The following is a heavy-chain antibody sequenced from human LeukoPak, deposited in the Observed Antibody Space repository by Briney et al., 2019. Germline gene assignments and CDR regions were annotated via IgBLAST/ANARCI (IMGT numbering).Heavy chain of an antibody. CDR3: ARCVRDIVAVPSI. V-gene: IGHV3-21*01. CDR1: GFTFSSYS. CDR2: ISSSSSYI. D-gene: IGHD2-2*01. Sequence: GGSLRLSCAASGFTFSSYSMNWVRQAPGKGLEWVSSISSSSSYIYYADSVKGRFTISRDNAKNSLYLQMNSLRAEDTAVYYCARCVRDIVAVPSIWGQGTMVTVSS. J-gene: IGHJ3*02.